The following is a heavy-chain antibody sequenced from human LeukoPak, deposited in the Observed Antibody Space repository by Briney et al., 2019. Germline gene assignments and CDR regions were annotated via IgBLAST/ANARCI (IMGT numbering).Heavy chain of an antibody. Sequence: PSETRSLTCTVSGGSISSGGYYWVWIRQPPGKGLEWIATIYYSGSTYYNPSLKSRVTISVDTSKNQFSLKLSSMTAADTAVYYCARLAQGSGSYGFDYWGQGTLVTVSS. D-gene: IGHD3-10*01. J-gene: IGHJ4*02. CDR1: GGSISSGGYY. V-gene: IGHV4-39*01. CDR3: ARLAQGSGSYGFDY. CDR2: IYYSGST.